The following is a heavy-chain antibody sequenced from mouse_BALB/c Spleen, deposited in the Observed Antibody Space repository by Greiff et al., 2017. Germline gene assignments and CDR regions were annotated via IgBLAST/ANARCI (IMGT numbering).Heavy chain of an antibody. CDR1: GFTFSSYA. CDR3: ARGGTALFDY. Sequence: EVMLVESGGGLVKPGGSLKLSCAASGFTFSSYAMSWVRQSPEKRLEWVAEISSGGSYTYYPDTVTGRFTISRDNAKNTLYLEMGSLRSEDTAMYYCARGGTALFDYWGQGTTLTVSS. D-gene: IGHD1-2*01. J-gene: IGHJ2*01. CDR2: ISSGGSYT. V-gene: IGHV5-9-4*01.